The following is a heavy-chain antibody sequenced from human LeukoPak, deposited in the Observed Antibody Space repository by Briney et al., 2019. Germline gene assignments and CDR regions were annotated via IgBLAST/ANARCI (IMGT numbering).Heavy chain of an antibody. J-gene: IGHJ5*02. V-gene: IGHV1-18*01. Sequence: LRASVKVSCKASGYTFTSYGISWVRQAPGQGLEWMGWISAYNGNTNYAQKLQGRVTMTTDTSTSTAYMELRSLRSDDTAVYYCARDPNCSGGSCYGIWFDPWGQGTLVTVSS. CDR3: ARDPNCSGGSCYGIWFDP. CDR2: ISAYNGNT. CDR1: GYTFTSYG. D-gene: IGHD2-15*01.